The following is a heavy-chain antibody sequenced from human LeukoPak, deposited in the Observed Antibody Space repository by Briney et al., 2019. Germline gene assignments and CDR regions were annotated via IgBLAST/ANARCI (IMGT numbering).Heavy chain of an antibody. CDR2: INHSGST. Sequence: PSETLSLTCAVYGGSFSGYYWSWIRQPPGKGLEWIGEINHSGSTNYNPSLKSRVTISVDTSKNQFSLKLSSVTAADTAVYYCARGQCTGGSCYFGYWGQGTLVTVSS. CDR1: GGSFSGYY. J-gene: IGHJ4*02. V-gene: IGHV4-34*01. D-gene: IGHD2-15*01. CDR3: ARGQCTGGSCYFGY.